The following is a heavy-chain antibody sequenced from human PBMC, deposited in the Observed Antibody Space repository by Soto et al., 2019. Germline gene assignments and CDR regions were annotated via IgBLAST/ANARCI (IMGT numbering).Heavy chain of an antibody. Sequence: QLQLQESGPGLVKPSETLSLTCTVSGGSISSSSYYWGWIRQPPGKGLEWIGSIYYSGRTYYNRSRKCRVPIPEDTTKIQFPVKLSSVTAADTAVYYCARLNYDYVWGSYRGNAFDIWGQGTMVTVSS. CDR2: IYYSGRT. CDR1: GGSISSSSYY. D-gene: IGHD3-16*02. CDR3: ARLNYDYVWGSYRGNAFDI. V-gene: IGHV4-39*01. J-gene: IGHJ3*02.